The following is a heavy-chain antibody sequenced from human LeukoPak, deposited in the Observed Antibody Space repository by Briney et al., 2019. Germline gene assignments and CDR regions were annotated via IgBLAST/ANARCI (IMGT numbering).Heavy chain of an antibody. D-gene: IGHD5-18*01. Sequence: GGSPRLSCAASGFTFSKYWMHWVRQAPGKGLVWVSRIYIDGTGIVYAGSVKGRFIISRDNAKNTLYLQMNSLRVEDTAVYYCARAPPSNGYSYHFDIWGQGTMVTVSS. J-gene: IGHJ3*02. CDR3: ARAPPSNGYSYHFDI. CDR2: IYIDGTGI. V-gene: IGHV3-74*01. CDR1: GFTFSKYW.